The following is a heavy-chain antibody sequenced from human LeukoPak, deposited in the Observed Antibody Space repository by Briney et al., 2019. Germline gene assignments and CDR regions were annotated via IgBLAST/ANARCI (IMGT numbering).Heavy chain of an antibody. V-gene: IGHV4-59*08. D-gene: IGHD3-22*01. CDR3: ARYFAGSGYYDF. Sequence: SETLSLTCTVSGGSISSYYWSWIRQPPGKGLECIGYIYYSGSTNYYPSLKSRVTISVDTSENQFSLKLTSVTAADTAVYYCARYFAGSGYYDFWGQGTLVTVSS. J-gene: IGHJ4*02. CDR1: GGSISSYY. CDR2: IYYSGST.